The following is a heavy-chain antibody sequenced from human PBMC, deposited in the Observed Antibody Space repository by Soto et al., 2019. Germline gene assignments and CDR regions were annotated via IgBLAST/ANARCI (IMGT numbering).Heavy chain of an antibody. V-gene: IGHV1-8*01. CDR3: ARGWVAARPHYYYGMDV. J-gene: IGHJ6*02. Sequence: QVQLVQSGAEVKKPGASVKVSCKASGYTFTSYDINWVRQATGQGLEWMGWMNPNSDNTGYAQKFQGRVTMTRNTSISTAYMELSSLRSEDTAVYYCARGWVAARPHYYYGMDVWGQGTTVTVSS. D-gene: IGHD6-6*01. CDR1: GYTFTSYD. CDR2: MNPNSDNT.